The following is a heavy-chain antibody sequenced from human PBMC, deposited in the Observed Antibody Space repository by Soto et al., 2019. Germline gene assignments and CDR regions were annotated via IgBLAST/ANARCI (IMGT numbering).Heavy chain of an antibody. Sequence: GGSLRLSCAASGFTFSSYSMNWVRQAPGKGLEWVSSISSSSSYIYYADSVKGRFTISRDNAKNSLYLQMNSLRAEDTAVYYCARNRAVATGKAYWAQGTLVPVS. J-gene: IGHJ4*02. V-gene: IGHV3-21*01. CDR1: GFTFSSYS. CDR2: ISSSSSYI. D-gene: IGHD6-19*01. CDR3: ARNRAVATGKAY.